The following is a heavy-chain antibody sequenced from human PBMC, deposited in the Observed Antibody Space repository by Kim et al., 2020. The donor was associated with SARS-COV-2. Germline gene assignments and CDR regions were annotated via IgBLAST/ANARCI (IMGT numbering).Heavy chain of an antibody. J-gene: IGHJ4*02. CDR1: GYTFTSYY. Sequence: ASVKVSCKASGYTFTSYYMHWVRQAPGQGLEWMGIINPSVGSTSYAQKFQGRVTMTRDTSTSTVYMELSSLRSEDTAVYYCARDFLEYCGGDCYVFDYWGQGTLVTVSS. CDR3: ARDFLEYCGGDCYVFDY. CDR2: INPSVGST. V-gene: IGHV1-46*01. D-gene: IGHD2-21*02.